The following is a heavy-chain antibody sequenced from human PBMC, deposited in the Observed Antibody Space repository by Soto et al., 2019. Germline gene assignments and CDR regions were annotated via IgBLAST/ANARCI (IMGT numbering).Heavy chain of an antibody. D-gene: IGHD3-10*01. V-gene: IGHV5-51*01. CDR1: GYSFTSYW. CDR3: ARHKSEFGELPEYFDY. J-gene: IGHJ4*02. CDR2: IYPGDSDT. Sequence: GESLKISCKGSGYSFTSYWIGWVRQMPGKGLEWMGIIYPGDSDTRYSPSFQGQVTISADKSISTAYLQWSSLKASDTAMYYCARHKSEFGELPEYFDYWGQGTLVTVSS.